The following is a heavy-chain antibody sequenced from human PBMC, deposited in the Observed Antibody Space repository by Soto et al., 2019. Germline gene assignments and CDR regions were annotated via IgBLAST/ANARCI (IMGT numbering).Heavy chain of an antibody. Sequence: PSETLSLTCAVYGGSFSGYYWSWIRQPPGKGQEWIGEINHSGSTNYNPSLKSRVTISVDTSKNQFSLKLSSVTAADTAVYYCARDGIYYGSGSYYKVSGMDVWRQGTTVTVSS. CDR2: INHSGST. CDR3: ARDGIYYGSGSYYKVSGMDV. J-gene: IGHJ6*02. CDR1: GGSFSGYY. V-gene: IGHV4-34*01. D-gene: IGHD3-10*01.